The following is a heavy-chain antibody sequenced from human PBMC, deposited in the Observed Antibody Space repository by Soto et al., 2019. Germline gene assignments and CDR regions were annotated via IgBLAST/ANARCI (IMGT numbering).Heavy chain of an antibody. D-gene: IGHD4-17*01. J-gene: IGHJ4*02. CDR1: GFSFTSYS. CDR2: INAGRGKT. V-gene: IGHV1-3*01. Sequence: QGQLVQSGAEVKKPGASVKVSCGTSGFSFTSYSFHWVRQAPARGLQWMGWINAGRGKTKYSQQFQGRDTFTWDTSANTVYMELSRLTSEDTSVFYCARWIDNGYFDYWGQGTLVTVSA. CDR3: ARWIDNGYFDY.